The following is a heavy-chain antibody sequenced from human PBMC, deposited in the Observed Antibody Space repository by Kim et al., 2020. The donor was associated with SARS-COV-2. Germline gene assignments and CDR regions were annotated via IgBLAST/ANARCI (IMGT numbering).Heavy chain of an antibody. D-gene: IGHD6-13*01. V-gene: IGHV4-39*01. CDR2: LSYSVTT. CDR3: ARQGPTFFAAANTYQYFGVDV. CDR1: GGSISSSTYS. J-gene: IGHJ6*04. Sequence: SETLSLTCTVSGGSISSSTYSWGWIRQSPGKGLQWIASLSYSVTTHYNPSLRSRVTVSVDRPKNRLSLRLSSVTAADTAVYYCARQGPTFFAAANTYQYFGVDVWGEGATVTVSS.